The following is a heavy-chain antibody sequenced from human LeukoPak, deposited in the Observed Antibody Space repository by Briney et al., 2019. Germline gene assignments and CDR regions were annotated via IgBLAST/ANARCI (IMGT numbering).Heavy chain of an antibody. CDR1: GFTFSSQW. D-gene: IGHD3-16*01. J-gene: IGHJ5*02. Sequence: GGSLRLSCAASGFTFSSQWMSWVRRAPGKGLEWVANIKEDGSEKPYVDSVKGRFTISRDNAKNSLYLQMNSLRAEDTAVYYCARAFSWGQGTLVTVSS. CDR2: IKEDGSEK. CDR3: ARAFS. V-gene: IGHV3-7*01.